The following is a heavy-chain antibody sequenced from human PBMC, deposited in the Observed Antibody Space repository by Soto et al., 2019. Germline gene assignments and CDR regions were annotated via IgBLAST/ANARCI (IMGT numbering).Heavy chain of an antibody. Sequence: QVQLVQSGAEVKKPGSSVKVSCKASGGTFSSYTISWVRQAPGQGLEWMGRIIPILNMANYAQKVQGRVTITADKSTSTAYMELSSLRSEDTAVYYCARGYCSGGSCFYPFDYWGQGTLVTVSS. J-gene: IGHJ4*02. D-gene: IGHD2-15*01. CDR2: IIPILNMA. V-gene: IGHV1-69*02. CDR1: GGTFSSYT. CDR3: ARGYCSGGSCFYPFDY.